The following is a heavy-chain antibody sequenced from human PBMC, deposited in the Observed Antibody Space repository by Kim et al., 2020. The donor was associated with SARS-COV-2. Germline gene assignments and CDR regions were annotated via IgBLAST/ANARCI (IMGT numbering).Heavy chain of an antibody. CDR2: INIDSDAT. CDR3: VREPYCTKTTRYGFDI. V-gene: IGHV3-48*02. J-gene: IGHJ3*02. D-gene: IGHD2-8*01. Sequence: GGSLRLSCEASAFSFNYYNMHWVRQAPGKGLDWVSYINIDSDATHYADSVKGRFTVSRDNAKNSLYLQMNNLKDEDTAVYYCVREPYCTKTTRYGFDIWG. CDR1: AFSFNYYN.